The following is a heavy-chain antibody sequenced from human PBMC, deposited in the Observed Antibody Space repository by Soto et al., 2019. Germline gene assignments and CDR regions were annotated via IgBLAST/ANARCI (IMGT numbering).Heavy chain of an antibody. Sequence: ASVKVSCKASGYTFTSYGISWVRQAPGQGLEWMGWISAYNGNTNYAQKLQGRVTMTTDTSTSTAYMELRSLRSEDTAVYYCASPATYYDVLTGYYNEYYYYGMDVWGQGTTVNVSS. CDR3: ASPATYYDVLTGYYNEYYYYGMDV. CDR2: ISAYNGNT. CDR1: GYTFTSYG. J-gene: IGHJ6*02. D-gene: IGHD3-9*01. V-gene: IGHV1-18*01.